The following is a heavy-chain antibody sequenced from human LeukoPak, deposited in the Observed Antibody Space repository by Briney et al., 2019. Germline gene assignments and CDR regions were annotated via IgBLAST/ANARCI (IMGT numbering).Heavy chain of an antibody. CDR1: GGSISSTSCF. CDR2: IYYFSTNT. Sequence: SETLSLTCTVPGGSISSTSCFWDWIRQPPGKGLEWIGNIYYFSTNTNYDPSLKSRVTISLGSFKNQFSLRLNSVTVSDTAVYYCARTTRRGYCSDTSCPAFDSWGRGTLVAVSS. CDR3: ARTTRRGYCSDTSCPAFDS. V-gene: IGHV4-39*07. J-gene: IGHJ4*02. D-gene: IGHD2-2*01.